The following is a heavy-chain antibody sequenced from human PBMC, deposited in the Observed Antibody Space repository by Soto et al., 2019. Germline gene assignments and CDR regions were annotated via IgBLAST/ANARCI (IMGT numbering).Heavy chain of an antibody. CDR3: ARGLYWLTGRCFPACFDS. CDR2: IYKSTTT. Sequence: QVHLLESGPGLVKPSQTLSLTCSVSGDSISTVDYFWAWIRQPPGQALEYIGYIYKSTTTYYNPSFESRVAISLYTSKSQFSLIVTFVTAADTAVYFCARGLYWLTGRCFPACFDSWGQGTLVTVSS. D-gene: IGHD5-12*01. J-gene: IGHJ5*01. V-gene: IGHV4-30-4*01. CDR1: GDSISTVDYF.